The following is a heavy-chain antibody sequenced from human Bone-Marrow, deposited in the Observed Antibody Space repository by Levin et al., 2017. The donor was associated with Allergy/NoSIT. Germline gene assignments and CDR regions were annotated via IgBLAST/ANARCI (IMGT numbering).Heavy chain of an antibody. CDR1: GSSVSSGYN. CDR2: IYQSGST. Sequence: SETLSLTCGVSGSSVSSGYNWGWIRQSPGKGLEWLASIYQSGSTYYNPSLKSRVTISLDTSKNQFSLKLSSVTAADTAVYYCARAGMIIFGGSQFDYWGQGTLVTVSS. J-gene: IGHJ4*02. D-gene: IGHD3-16*01. V-gene: IGHV4-38-2*01. CDR3: ARAGMIIFGGSQFDY.